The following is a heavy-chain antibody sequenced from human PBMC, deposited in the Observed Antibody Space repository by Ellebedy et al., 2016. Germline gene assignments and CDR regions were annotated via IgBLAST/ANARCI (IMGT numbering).Heavy chain of an antibody. CDR3: ARVQVVITTYWFDP. V-gene: IGHV4-4*02. Sequence: SETLSLXXAVSGGSISSSNWWSWVRPPPGKGLEWIGEIYHSGSTNYNPSLKSRVTISVDKSKNQFSLKLSSVTAADTAVYYCARVQVVITTYWFDPWGQGTLVTVSS. CDR2: IYHSGST. D-gene: IGHD3-22*01. J-gene: IGHJ5*02. CDR1: GGSISSSNW.